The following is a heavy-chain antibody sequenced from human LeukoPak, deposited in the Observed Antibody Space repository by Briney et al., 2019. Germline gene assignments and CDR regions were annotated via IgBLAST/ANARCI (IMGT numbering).Heavy chain of an antibody. CDR2: IYYSGST. J-gene: IGHJ6*02. Sequence: SETLSLTCTVSGGSISSSSYYWDWIRQPPGKGLEWIGSIYYSGSTYYNPSLKSRVTISVDTSKNQFSLKLSSVTAADTAVYYCAREDGDYVGGMDVWGQGTTVTVSS. V-gene: IGHV4-39*07. CDR1: GGSISSSSYY. CDR3: AREDGDYVGGMDV. D-gene: IGHD4-17*01.